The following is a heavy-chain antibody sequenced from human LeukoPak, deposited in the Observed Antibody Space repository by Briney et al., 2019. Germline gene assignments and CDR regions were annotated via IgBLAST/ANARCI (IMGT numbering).Heavy chain of an antibody. J-gene: IGHJ5*02. V-gene: IGHV3-30*02. Sequence: PGGSLRLSCAASGFTFSSSVMHWVRQAPGKGLEWVAFIRYDESDKYYADSVKGRFTISRDNSKNTVNLQMNSLRVEDTAVYYCAKEGFDPWGQGTLVTVSS. CDR3: AKEGFDP. CDR2: IRYDESDK. CDR1: GFTFSSSV.